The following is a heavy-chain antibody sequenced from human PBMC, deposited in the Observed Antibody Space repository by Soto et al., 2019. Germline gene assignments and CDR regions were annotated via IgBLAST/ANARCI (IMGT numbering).Heavy chain of an antibody. V-gene: IGHV1-8*01. CDR3: ARMASSGSLNWFDP. J-gene: IGHJ5*02. D-gene: IGHD3-10*01. CDR2: MNPGSGNT. Sequence: ASVKVSCKASGYTFTNYEINWVRQATGQGLEWMGWMNPGSGNTGYAHKFQGRVTMTRNISISTSYMELSRLGSDDTAIYYCARMASSGSLNWFDPCGQGTLLTVSS. CDR1: GYTFTNYE.